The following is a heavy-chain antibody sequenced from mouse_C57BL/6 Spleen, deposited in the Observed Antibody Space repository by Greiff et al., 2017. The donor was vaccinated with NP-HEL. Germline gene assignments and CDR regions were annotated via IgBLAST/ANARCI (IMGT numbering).Heavy chain of an antibody. J-gene: IGHJ2*01. D-gene: IGHD5-1*01. Sequence: VQLKESGGDLVKPGGSLKLSCAASGFTFSSYGMSWVRQTPDKRLEWVATISSGGSYTYYPDSVKGRFTISRDNSTNTLYLQTISLKSEYTAMYCCARYHGYFEYWGPGTTLTVSS. CDR3: ARYHGYFEY. CDR2: ISSGGSYT. CDR1: GFTFSSYG. V-gene: IGHV5-6*01.